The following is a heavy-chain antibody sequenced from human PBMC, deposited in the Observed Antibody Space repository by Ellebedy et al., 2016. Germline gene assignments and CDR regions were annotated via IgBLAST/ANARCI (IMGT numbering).Heavy chain of an antibody. CDR3: RQGHYADY. V-gene: IGHV3-23*01. CDR1: GFPFSTFF. CDR2: ISGGGDKR. J-gene: IGHJ4*02. Sequence: GESLKISXAASGFPFSTFFMSWVRQAPGKGLEWVSTISGGGDKRDFADSVKGRFTISRDNAKNTLYLAMNNLRAEDTAVYYCRQGHYADYWGQGTLVTVSS.